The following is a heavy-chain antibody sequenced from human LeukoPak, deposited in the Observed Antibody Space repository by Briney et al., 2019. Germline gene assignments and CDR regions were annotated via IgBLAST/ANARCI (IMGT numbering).Heavy chain of an antibody. CDR3: ASTPAAAGTFDY. Sequence: SQTLSLTCTVSGGSISSGSYYWSWIRQPAGKELEWIGRIYTSGSTNYNPSLKSRVTISVDTSKNQFSLKLSSVTAADTAVYYCASTPAAAGTFDYWGQGTLVTASS. J-gene: IGHJ4*02. CDR2: IYTSGST. CDR1: GGSISSGSYY. D-gene: IGHD6-13*01. V-gene: IGHV4-61*02.